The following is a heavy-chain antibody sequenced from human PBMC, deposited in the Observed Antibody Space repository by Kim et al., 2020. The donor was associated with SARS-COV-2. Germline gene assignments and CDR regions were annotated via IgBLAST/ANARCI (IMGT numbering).Heavy chain of an antibody. D-gene: IGHD6-13*01. J-gene: IGHJ4*02. Sequence: TYSNPPRKSRVTISVDTSKNQFSLKLSSVTAADTAVYYCASSYSSSWYDYWGQGTLVTVSS. CDR3: ASSYSSSWYDY. V-gene: IGHV4-39*01. CDR2: T.